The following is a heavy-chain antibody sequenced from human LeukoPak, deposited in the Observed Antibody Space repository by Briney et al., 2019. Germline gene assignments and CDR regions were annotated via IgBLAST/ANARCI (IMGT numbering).Heavy chain of an antibody. J-gene: IGHJ4*02. CDR3: AKDPAVYSSGWYFDY. CDR1: GFTFSSYG. CDR2: IRYDGSNK. V-gene: IGHV3-30*02. D-gene: IGHD6-19*01. Sequence: GGSLRLSCAASGFTFSSYGMHWVRQAPGKGLEWVAFIRYDGSNKYYADSVKGRFTISRDNSKNTLYLQMNSLRAEDTAVYYCAKDPAVYSSGWYFDYWGQGTLVTVSS.